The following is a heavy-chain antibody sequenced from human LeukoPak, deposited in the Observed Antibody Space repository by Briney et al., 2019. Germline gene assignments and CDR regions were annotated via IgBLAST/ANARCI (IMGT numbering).Heavy chain of an antibody. D-gene: IGHD3-3*01. J-gene: IGHJ4*02. CDR3: TTAGDLWSAPSTDY. CDR1: GFTFSNAW. Sequence: PGGSLRLSCAASGFTFSNAWMSWVRQAPGKGLEWVGRIKSKTDGGTTDYAAPVKGRFTISRDDSKNTLYLQMNSLKTEDTAVYYCTTAGDLWSAPSTDYWGQGTLVTVSS. V-gene: IGHV3-15*01. CDR2: IKSKTDGGTT.